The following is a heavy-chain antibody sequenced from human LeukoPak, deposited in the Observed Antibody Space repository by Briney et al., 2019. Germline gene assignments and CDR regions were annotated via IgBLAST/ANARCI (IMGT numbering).Heavy chain of an antibody. D-gene: IGHD2-15*01. Sequence: GGSLRLSCAASGFTFSSYEMNWVRQAPGKGLEWVSYISSSGSTIYYADSVKGRFTISRDNAKNSLYLQMNSLRAEDTAVYYCATLIRYGNCSGGSCSGEDYWGQGTLVTVSS. CDR3: ATLIRYGNCSGGSCSGEDY. J-gene: IGHJ4*02. CDR1: GFTFSSYE. CDR2: ISSSGSTI. V-gene: IGHV3-48*03.